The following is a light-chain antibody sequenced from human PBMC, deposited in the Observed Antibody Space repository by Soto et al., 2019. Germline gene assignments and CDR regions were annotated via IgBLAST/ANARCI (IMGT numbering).Light chain of an antibody. CDR1: QSVSSN. Sequence: ELVMTQSPATLSVSPGERATLSCRASQSVSSNLAWYQQKPGQAPRLLIYGASTRATGITARFSGSGSGTEFTLTISSLQSEDFAVYYCQQYNRWPFTFGPGTKVDIK. CDR2: GAS. J-gene: IGKJ3*01. CDR3: QQYNRWPFT. V-gene: IGKV3-15*01.